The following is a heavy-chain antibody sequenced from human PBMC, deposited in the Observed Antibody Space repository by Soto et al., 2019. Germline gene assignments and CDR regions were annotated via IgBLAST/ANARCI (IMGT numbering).Heavy chain of an antibody. J-gene: IGHJ4*02. D-gene: IGHD1-26*01. CDR1: GFTFTSSA. CDR3: AADKWELRTFDY. CDR2: IVVDSGNT. Sequence: QMQLVQSGPEVKKPGTSVKVSCKASGFTFTSSAVQWVRQARGQRLEWIGWIVVDSGNTNYAQKFQERVTITRDMSTSTAYMELSSLRSEDTAVYYCAADKWELRTFDYWGQGTLVTVSS. V-gene: IGHV1-58*01.